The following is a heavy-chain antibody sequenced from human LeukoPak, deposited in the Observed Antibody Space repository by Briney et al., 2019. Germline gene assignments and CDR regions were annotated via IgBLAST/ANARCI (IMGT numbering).Heavy chain of an antibody. CDR1: GGSFSGYY. CDR2: INHSGST. J-gene: IGHJ5*02. CDR3: ARASLDDCGGDCHSAAAGINWFDP. V-gene: IGHV4-34*01. Sequence: SETLSLTCAVYGGSFSGYYWSWIRQPPGKGLEWIGEINHSGSTNYNPSLKSRVTISVDTSKNQFSLKLSSVTAADTAVYYCARASLDDCGGDCHSAAAGINWFDPWGQGTLVTVSS. D-gene: IGHD2-21*02.